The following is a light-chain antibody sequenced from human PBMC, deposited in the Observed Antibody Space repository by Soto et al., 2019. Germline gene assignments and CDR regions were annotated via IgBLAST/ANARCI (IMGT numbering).Light chain of an antibody. CDR3: QHYGSSRWT. J-gene: IGKJ1*01. CDR1: QRVGTN. V-gene: IGKV3D-15*01. CDR2: ATS. Sequence: IVMTQSPATLSVSPGEPATLSCRASQRVGTNLAWYQQKPGQPPRLLIYATSTRVTGVPVRFSGGGSGTDFTLTISSLQSEDFAVYYCQHYGSSRWTFGQGTKVEIK.